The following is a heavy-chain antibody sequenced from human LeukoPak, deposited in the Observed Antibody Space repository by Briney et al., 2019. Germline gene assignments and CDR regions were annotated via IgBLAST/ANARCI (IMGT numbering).Heavy chain of an antibody. D-gene: IGHD1-26*01. Sequence: SETLSLTCTVSGGSINSYYWSWIRQPPGKGLEWIGHIYYSGSTKYNPSLKSRVTISVDTSKNQFSLKLSSVTAADTAVYYCARYHTGIVAATHFDYWGQGTLVTVSS. CDR3: ARYHTGIVAATHFDY. CDR1: GGSINSYY. CDR2: IYYSGST. V-gene: IGHV4-59*01. J-gene: IGHJ4*02.